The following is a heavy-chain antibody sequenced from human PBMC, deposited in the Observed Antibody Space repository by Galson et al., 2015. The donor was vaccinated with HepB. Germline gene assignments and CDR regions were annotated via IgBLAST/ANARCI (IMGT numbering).Heavy chain of an antibody. V-gene: IGHV4-39*01. CDR2: IYYSGST. CDR1: GGSISSSSYY. CDR3: ARHRSSSWYGYWKPEGGYFDY. J-gene: IGHJ4*02. Sequence: ETLSLTCTVSGGSISSSSYYWGWIRQPPGKGLEWIGSIYYSGSTYYNPSLKSRVTISVDTSKNQFSLKLSSVTAADTAVHYCARHRSSSWYGYWKPEGGYFDYWGQGTLVTVSS. D-gene: IGHD6-13*01.